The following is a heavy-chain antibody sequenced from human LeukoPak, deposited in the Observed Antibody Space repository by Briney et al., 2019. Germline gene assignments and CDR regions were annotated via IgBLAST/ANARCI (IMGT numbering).Heavy chain of an antibody. CDR1: GFTFSSYS. CDR2: ISSSSSYI. D-gene: IGHD6-13*01. CDR3: ARVLEAASFDY. Sequence: GGSLRLSCAASGFTFSSYSMNWVRQAPGKGLEWVSSISSSSSYIYYADSVKGRFTMSRDNAKNSLYLQMNSLRAEDTAVYYCARVLEAASFDYWGQGTPATVSS. J-gene: IGHJ4*02. V-gene: IGHV3-21*01.